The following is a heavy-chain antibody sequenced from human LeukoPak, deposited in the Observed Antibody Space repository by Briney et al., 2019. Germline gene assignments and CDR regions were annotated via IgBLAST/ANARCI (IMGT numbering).Heavy chain of an antibody. V-gene: IGHV3-9*03. CDR2: ISWNSGSI. CDR3: AKGVAAAGIFAFDY. CDR1: GFTFSSYE. Sequence: GGSLRLSCAASGFTFSSYEMNWVRQAPGKGLEWVSGISWNSGSIGYADSVKGRFTISRDNAKNSLYLQMNSLRAEDMALYYCAKGVAAAGIFAFDYWGQGTLVTVSS. J-gene: IGHJ4*02. D-gene: IGHD6-13*01.